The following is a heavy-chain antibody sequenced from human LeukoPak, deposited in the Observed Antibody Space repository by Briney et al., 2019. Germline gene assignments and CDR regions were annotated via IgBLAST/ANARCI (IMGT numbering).Heavy chain of an antibody. D-gene: IGHD2-2*01. CDR3: ARRGYCSSTSCYEYWFDP. V-gene: IGHV4-39*01. J-gene: IGHJ5*02. CDR1: GGSISSSSYY. CDR2: IYYSGST. Sequence: SETLSLTCTISGGSISSSSYYWGWIRQPPGKGLEWIGIIYYSGSTYYNPSLKSRLTISVDSSKNQFSLKLSSVTATDTAVYYCARRGYCSSTSCYEYWFDPWGQGTLVTVSS.